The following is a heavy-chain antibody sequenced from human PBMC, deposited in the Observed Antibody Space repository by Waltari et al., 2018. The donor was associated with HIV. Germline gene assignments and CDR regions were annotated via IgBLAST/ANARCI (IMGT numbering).Heavy chain of an antibody. V-gene: IGHV1-69*12. D-gene: IGHD3-22*01. CDR3: TRAQYYDSSGPYFFDY. J-gene: IGHJ4*02. CDR1: GGTFSTSA. Sequence: QVQLVQSGAEVRKPGSSVKVSCKASGGTFSTSAISGVRQAPGQGLERMGGILPIYGTANYAQKFQGRVTMTADESTGTLHMELSSLTSEDTAVYYLTRAQYYDSSGPYFFDYWGQGTLVTVSS. CDR2: ILPIYGTA.